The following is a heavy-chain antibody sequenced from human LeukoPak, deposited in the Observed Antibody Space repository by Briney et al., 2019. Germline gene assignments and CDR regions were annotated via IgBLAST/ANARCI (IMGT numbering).Heavy chain of an antibody. J-gene: IGHJ4*02. CDR3: SRHSGSGATGGINPPGAF. CDR1: GGSISNIAHY. V-gene: IGHV4-39*01. D-gene: IGHD3-16*01. CDR2: FYYSGST. Sequence: SETLSLTCTVSGGSISNIAHYWGWIRQPPGKGLEWIGSFYYSGSTYYNASLKSRITISVDTSKNQFSLKLSSVTAADTAVYYCSRHSGSGATGGINPPGAFWGQGTLVIVSS.